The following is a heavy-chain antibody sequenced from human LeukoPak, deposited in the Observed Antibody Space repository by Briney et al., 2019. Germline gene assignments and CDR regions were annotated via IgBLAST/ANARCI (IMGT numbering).Heavy chain of an antibody. V-gene: IGHV3-23*01. J-gene: IGHJ3*02. D-gene: IGHD2-2*01. Sequence: PGGSLRLSCAASGFTFSSYAMSWVRQAPGKGLEWVSAISGSGGSTYYADSVKGRFTISRDNSKNTLYLQMNSLRAEDTAVYYCAKDPVVPAATGLWFGGIFDAFDIWGQGTMVTVSS. CDR2: ISGSGGST. CDR3: AKDPVVPAATGLWFGGIFDAFDI. CDR1: GFTFSSYA.